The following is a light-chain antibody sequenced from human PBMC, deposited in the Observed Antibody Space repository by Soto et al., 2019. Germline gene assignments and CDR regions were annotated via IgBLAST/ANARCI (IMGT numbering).Light chain of an antibody. CDR2: DAS. CDR1: QSISSW. V-gene: IGKV1-5*01. Sequence: DIQMTQSPSTLSASVGDIVTITCRASQSISSWLAWYQQKPGKAPKPLIYDASSLESGVPSRFSGSGSGTEFTLTISSLHPDDFASYYCQQYSRDSTFGQGTKVDIK. J-gene: IGKJ1*01. CDR3: QQYSRDST.